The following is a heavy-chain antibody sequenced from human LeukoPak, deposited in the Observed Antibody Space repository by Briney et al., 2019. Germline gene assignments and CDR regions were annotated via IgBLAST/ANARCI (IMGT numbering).Heavy chain of an antibody. D-gene: IGHD3-22*01. CDR1: GFTFSSYW. J-gene: IGHJ6*03. CDR3: ARHYYDSRYPTSGYYMDV. V-gene: IGHV3-7*03. CDR2: IKQDGSEK. Sequence: GGSLRLSCEASGFTFSSYWMSWVRQAPGKGLEWVANIKQDGSEKYYVDSVKGRFTVSRDNAKNSLFLQMNSLRAEDTALYYCARHYYDSRYPTSGYYMDVWGKGTTVTVSS.